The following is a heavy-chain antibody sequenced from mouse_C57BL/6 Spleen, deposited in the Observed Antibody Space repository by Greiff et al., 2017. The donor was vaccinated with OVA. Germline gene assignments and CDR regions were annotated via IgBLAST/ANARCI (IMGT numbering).Heavy chain of an antibody. CDR1: GYTFTDYE. CDR3: TRWDGYYRGYFDY. D-gene: IGHD2-3*01. V-gene: IGHV1-15*01. Sequence: VQLQQSGAELVRPGASVTLSCKASGYTFTDYEMHWVKQTPVHGLEWIGAIDPETGGTNYNQKFKGKAILTADKSSSTAYMELRSLTSEDSAVYYCTRWDGYYRGYFDYWGQGTTLTVSS. CDR2: IDPETGGT. J-gene: IGHJ2*01.